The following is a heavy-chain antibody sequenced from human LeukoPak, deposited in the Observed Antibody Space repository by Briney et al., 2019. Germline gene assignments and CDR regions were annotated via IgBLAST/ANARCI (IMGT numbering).Heavy chain of an antibody. CDR2: MNPNSGDT. J-gene: IGHJ5*02. CDR1: GYIFTSYD. V-gene: IGHV1-8*01. CDR3: ARGWYSSGWYRGNWFDP. Sequence: ASVKVSCKASGYIFTSYDINWVRQATGQGLEWMGWMNPNSGDTGYAQTFLGRVTLTRDTSISTAYMELSSLRSEDTAVYYCARGWYSSGWYRGNWFDPWGQGTLVTVSS. D-gene: IGHD6-19*01.